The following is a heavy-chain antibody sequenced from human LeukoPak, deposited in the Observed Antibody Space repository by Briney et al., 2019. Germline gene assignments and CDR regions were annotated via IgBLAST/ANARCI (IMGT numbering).Heavy chain of an antibody. J-gene: IGHJ6*03. CDR3: ARGLRVAVAGMAYYYYYYMDV. V-gene: IGHV1-69*05. D-gene: IGHD6-19*01. CDR2: IIPIFGTA. Sequence: GSSVKVSCKASGGTFSSYAISWVRQAPGQGLEWMGVIIPIFGTANYAQKFQGRVTITTDESTSTAYMELSSLRSEDTAVYYCARGLRVAVAGMAYYYYYYMDVWGKGTTVTVSS. CDR1: GGTFSSYA.